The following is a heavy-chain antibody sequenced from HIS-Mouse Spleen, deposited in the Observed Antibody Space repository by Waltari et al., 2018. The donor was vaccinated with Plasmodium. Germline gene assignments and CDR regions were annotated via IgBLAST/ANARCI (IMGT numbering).Heavy chain of an antibody. CDR2: IKQDGSEK. Sequence: EEQLVESGGGLVQPGGSRGLSCAASGFTFSSYWMRWVRQAPGKGLEWVANIKQDGSEKYYVDSVKGRFTISRDNAKNSLYLQMNSLRAEDTAVYYCASSWYWYFDLWGRGTLVTVSS. J-gene: IGHJ2*01. CDR3: ASSWYWYFDL. V-gene: IGHV3-7*01. D-gene: IGHD6-13*01. CDR1: GFTFSSYW.